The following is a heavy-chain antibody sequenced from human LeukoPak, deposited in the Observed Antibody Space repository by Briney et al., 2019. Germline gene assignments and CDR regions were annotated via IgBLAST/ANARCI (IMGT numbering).Heavy chain of an antibody. CDR2: IYPGDSDT. V-gene: IGHV5-51*01. D-gene: IGHD6-13*01. Sequence: PGESLTISCKGIGYNFATYWIAWVRQMPGKGLELVGIIYPGDSDTRYSPSFQGQVTISADKSISTAYLQWSSLKASDTAMYYCARPNPYSSSSRGWAFDIWGQGTMVTVSS. J-gene: IGHJ3*02. CDR1: GYNFATYW. CDR3: ARPNPYSSSSRGWAFDI.